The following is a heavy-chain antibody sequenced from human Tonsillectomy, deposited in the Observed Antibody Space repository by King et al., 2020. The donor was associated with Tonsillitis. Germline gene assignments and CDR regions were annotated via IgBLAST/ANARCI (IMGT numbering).Heavy chain of an antibody. CDR2: IYYSGST. CDR1: GGSISSYY. Sequence: QLQESGPGLVKPSETLSLTCTVAGGSISSYYWSWIRQPPGEGLEWIGYIYYSGSTNYNPSLQSRVTISVDTSKNQFSLKMSSVTAADTAVYYCARDLGYYGSGSFIWFDPWRHGTLVTVSS. J-gene: IGHJ5*02. D-gene: IGHD3-10*01. V-gene: IGHV4-59*01. CDR3: ARDLGYYGSGSFIWFDP.